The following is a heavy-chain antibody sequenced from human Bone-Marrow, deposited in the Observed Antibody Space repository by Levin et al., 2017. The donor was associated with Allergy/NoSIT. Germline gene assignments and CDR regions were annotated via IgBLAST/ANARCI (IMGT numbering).Heavy chain of an antibody. D-gene: IGHD6-19*01. V-gene: IGHV4-34*01. CDR2: INHSGST. Sequence: SQTLSLTCAVYGGSFSGYYWSWIRQPPGKGLEWIGEINHSGSTNYNPSLKSRVTISVDTSKNQFSLKLSSVTAADTAVYYCARGPPAEDSSGDYNWFDPWGQGTLVTVSS. J-gene: IGHJ5*02. CDR3: ARGPPAEDSSGDYNWFDP. CDR1: GGSFSGYY.